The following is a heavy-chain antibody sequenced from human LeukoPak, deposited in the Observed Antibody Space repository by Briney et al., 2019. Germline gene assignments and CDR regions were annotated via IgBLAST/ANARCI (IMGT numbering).Heavy chain of an antibody. J-gene: IGHJ6*03. CDR1: GYSFTSYW. CDR3: AILNPLGYCSGGSCYSDYMDV. CDR2: IYPGDSDT. V-gene: IGHV5-51*01. D-gene: IGHD2-15*01. Sequence: GESLKISCKGSGYSFTSYWIGWVRQMPGKGLEWMGIIYPGDSDTRYSPSFQGQVTISADKSISTAHLQWSSLKASDTAMYYCAILNPLGYCSGGSCYSDYMDVWGKGTTVTVSS.